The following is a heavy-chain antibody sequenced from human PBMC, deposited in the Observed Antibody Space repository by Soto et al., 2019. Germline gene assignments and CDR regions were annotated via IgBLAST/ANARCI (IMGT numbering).Heavy chain of an antibody. CDR3: AKDNGPPGTNDWYFDL. V-gene: IGHV3-23*01. Sequence: GGSLRLSCAASGFTFSSYAMSWVRQAPGKGLEWVSGISRTGGSTYYTDSVKGRFTISRDKSKSTLYVQMNSLRAEDTAVYYCAKDNGPPGTNDWYFDLWGRGTLFTVSS. D-gene: IGHD2-8*01. J-gene: IGHJ2*01. CDR1: GFTFSSYA. CDR2: ISRTGGST.